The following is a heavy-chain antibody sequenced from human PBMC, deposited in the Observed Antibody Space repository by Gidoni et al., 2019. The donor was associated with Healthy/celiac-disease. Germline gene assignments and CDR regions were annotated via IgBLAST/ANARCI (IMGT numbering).Heavy chain of an antibody. J-gene: IGHJ4*02. CDR3: AREITFGGVIVEGYYFDY. CDR2: IIPIFGTA. D-gene: IGHD3-16*02. CDR1: GGTFSSYA. V-gene: IGHV1-69*01. Sequence: QVQLVQSGAEVKKPGSSVKVSCKASGGTFSSYAISWVRQAPGQGLEWMGGIIPIFGTANYAQKFQGRVTITADESTSTAYMELSSLRSEDTAVYYCAREITFGGVIVEGYYFDYWGQGTLVTVSS.